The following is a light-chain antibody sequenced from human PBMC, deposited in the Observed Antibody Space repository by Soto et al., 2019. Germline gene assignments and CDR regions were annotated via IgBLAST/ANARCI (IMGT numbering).Light chain of an antibody. CDR1: QSVSSY. V-gene: IGKV3-11*01. J-gene: IGKJ1*01. Sequence: EIVLTQSPATLSLSPGERATLSCRASQSVSSYLAWYQQKPGQAPRLLIYDASNRATGIPARFSGSGSGTDFTLTISSLEPEDFEVYYCQQRSNLPLTFGQGTKVEIK. CDR2: DAS. CDR3: QQRSNLPLT.